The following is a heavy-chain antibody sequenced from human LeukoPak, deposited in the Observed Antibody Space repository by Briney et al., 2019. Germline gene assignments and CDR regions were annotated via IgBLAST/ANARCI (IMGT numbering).Heavy chain of an antibody. CDR1: GFTFRSYG. Sequence: GRSLRLSCAASGFTFRSYGTHWVRQAPGKGLEWVAVIWYDGSNKYYADSVKGRFTISRDNSKNTLYLQMNSLRAEDTAVYYCARDYYDSSGYSFDYWGQGTLATVSS. CDR3: ARDYYDSSGYSFDY. V-gene: IGHV3-33*01. D-gene: IGHD3-22*01. J-gene: IGHJ4*02. CDR2: IWYDGSNK.